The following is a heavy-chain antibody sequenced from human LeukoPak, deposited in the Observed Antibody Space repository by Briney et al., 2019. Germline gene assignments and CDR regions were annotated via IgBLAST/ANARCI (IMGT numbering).Heavy chain of an antibody. CDR1: GGSISIYY. CDR3: ATPTHDGAFDI. D-gene: IGHD1-1*01. Sequence: PSETLSLTCTVSGGSISIYYWSWIRQPPGKGLEWIGYIYYSGSTNYNPSLKGRVTISVDTSKNQFSLKLSSVTAADTAVYYCATPTHDGAFDIWGQGTMVTVSS. CDR2: IYYSGST. J-gene: IGHJ3*02. V-gene: IGHV4-59*08.